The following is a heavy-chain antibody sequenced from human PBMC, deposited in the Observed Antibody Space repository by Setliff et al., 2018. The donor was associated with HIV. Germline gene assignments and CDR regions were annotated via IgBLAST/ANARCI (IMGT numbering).Heavy chain of an antibody. V-gene: IGHV1-46*01. Sequence: ASVKVSCKTSEYTFTNYYIHWVRQAPGQGLEYMGMIIPSGGSTSYTQKFQGRVTMTGDTSTTTVYMELSSVRSEDTAIYYCTSEPGHATFYFDYWGLGTLVTVSS. CDR3: TSEPGHATFYFDY. CDR2: IIPSGGST. J-gene: IGHJ4*02. CDR1: EYTFTNYY.